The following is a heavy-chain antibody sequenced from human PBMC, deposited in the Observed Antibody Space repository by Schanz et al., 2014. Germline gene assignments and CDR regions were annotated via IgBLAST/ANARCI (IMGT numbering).Heavy chain of an antibody. V-gene: IGHV1-18*01. CDR1: GYIFINSG. Sequence: QIQLVQSGPEVKKPGATVKVSCKASGYIFINSGISWVRQAPGQGLEWVGWISVYTGNTKYGQKLQGRVTMTTDTSTSTAYMELRSLRSDDTAVYDCARDAADFYDILTEEDYWGQGTLVTVSS. CDR2: ISVYTGNT. CDR3: ARDAADFYDILTEEDY. J-gene: IGHJ4*02. D-gene: IGHD3-9*01.